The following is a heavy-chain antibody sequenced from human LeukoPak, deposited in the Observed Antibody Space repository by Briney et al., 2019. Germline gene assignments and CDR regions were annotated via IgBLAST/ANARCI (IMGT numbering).Heavy chain of an antibody. D-gene: IGHD6-19*01. Sequence: ASVKVSCKASGYTFTGYYMHWVRQAPGQGLEWMGWFNPNSGGTNYAQKFQGRVTMTRDTSISTAYMELSRLRSDDTAVYYCARYSYSSGWGLDYWGQGTLVTVSS. V-gene: IGHV1-2*02. J-gene: IGHJ4*02. CDR3: ARYSYSSGWGLDY. CDR1: GYTFTGYY. CDR2: FNPNSGGT.